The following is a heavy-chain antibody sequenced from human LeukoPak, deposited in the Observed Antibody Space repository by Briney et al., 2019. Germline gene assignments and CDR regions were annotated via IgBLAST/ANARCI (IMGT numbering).Heavy chain of an antibody. V-gene: IGHV4-61*02. CDR3: ARGGLGDMNY. CDR1: GGSISSGSYY. D-gene: IGHD3-16*01. CDR2: IYTSGST. J-gene: IGHJ4*02. Sequence: SQTLSLTCTVSGGSISSGSYYWSWIRQPAGKGLEWIGRIYTSGSTNYNPSLKSRVTISVDTSKNQFSLKLSSVTAADTAVYYCARGGLGDMNYWGQGTLVTVSS.